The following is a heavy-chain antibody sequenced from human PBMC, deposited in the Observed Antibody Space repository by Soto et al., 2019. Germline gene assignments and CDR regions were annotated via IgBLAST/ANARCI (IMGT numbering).Heavy chain of an antibody. CDR1: GFTFSSYG. V-gene: IGHV3-33*01. CDR2: IWYDGSNK. Sequence: HPGGSLRLSCAASGFTFSSYGMHWVRQAPGKGLEWVAVIWYDGSNKYYADSVKGRFTISRDNSKNTLYLQMNSLRAEDTAVYYCARDNLSEGSTDYWGQGTLVTVSS. J-gene: IGHJ4*02. CDR3: ARDNLSEGSTDY. D-gene: IGHD3-10*01.